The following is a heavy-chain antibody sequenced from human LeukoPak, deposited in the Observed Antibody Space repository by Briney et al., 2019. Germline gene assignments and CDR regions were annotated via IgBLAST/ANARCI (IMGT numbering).Heavy chain of an antibody. V-gene: IGHV4-59*12. Sequence: SETLSLTCTVSGGSISSYYWSWIRQPPGKGLEWIGYIHYSGSTNYNPSLKSRVTISVDTSKNQFSLKLSSVTAADTAVYYCARGARRRNWFDPWGQGTLVTVSS. CDR1: GGSISSYY. CDR2: IHYSGST. CDR3: ARGARRRNWFDP. J-gene: IGHJ5*02.